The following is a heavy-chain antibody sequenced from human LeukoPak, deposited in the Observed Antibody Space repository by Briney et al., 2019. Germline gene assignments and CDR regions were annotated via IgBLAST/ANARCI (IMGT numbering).Heavy chain of an antibody. J-gene: IGHJ4*02. CDR1: GGSFSDYF. CDR3: ASTRSGPGGYFDY. D-gene: IGHD6-25*01. V-gene: IGHV4-34*01. Sequence: SETLSLTCAVYGGSFSDYFWNWIRQPPGKGLEWIGEINHGGGTRYNPSLKSRATISVDTSKNQFSLKLSSVTAADTAVYYCASTRSGPGGYFDYWGQGTLVTVSS. CDR2: INHGGGT.